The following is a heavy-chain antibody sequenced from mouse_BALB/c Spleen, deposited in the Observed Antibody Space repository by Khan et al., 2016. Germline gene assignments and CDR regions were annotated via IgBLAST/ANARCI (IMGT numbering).Heavy chain of an antibody. Sequence: EVQLQESGPSLAKPSQTLSLTCSVTGDSITSGHWNWIRKFPGNKFDFMGYISHSGDSYYNLSLKSRISITRDTSKNQYYLQLNSVTTEDTATYYCATWDYYGSAFAYWGQGTLVTVSA. CDR3: ATWDYYGSAFAY. D-gene: IGHD1-2*01. CDR2: ISHSGDS. CDR1: GDSITSGH. J-gene: IGHJ3*01. V-gene: IGHV3-8*02.